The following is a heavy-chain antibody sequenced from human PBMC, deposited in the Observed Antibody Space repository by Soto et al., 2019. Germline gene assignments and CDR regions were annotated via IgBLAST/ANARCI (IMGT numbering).Heavy chain of an antibody. CDR2: ISVYNGNT. CDR1: GYTFTKYA. D-gene: IGHD6-19*01. Sequence: QVQLVQSGAEVKKPGASVKVSCKASGYTFTKYAISWMRQAPGQGLEWMGWISVYNGNTKYAENFQGRVTVTTDTXTNXAYMELRSLRSDDTAVYYCAREGAGLYYYYYGMDVWGQGTTVTVPS. CDR3: AREGAGLYYYYYGMDV. J-gene: IGHJ6*02. V-gene: IGHV1-18*01.